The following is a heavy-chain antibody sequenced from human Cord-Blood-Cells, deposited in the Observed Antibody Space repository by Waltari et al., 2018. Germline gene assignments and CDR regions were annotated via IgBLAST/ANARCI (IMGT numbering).Heavy chain of an antibody. CDR1: GFTSDDYA. Sequence: EVQLVESGGGLVQPGRSLRLSCAASGFTSDDYAMHWVRQAPGKGVEWGSGISWSSGSIGDAESVKGRFTISRDNAKNSLYLQMNSLRAEDTALYYCAKDGKWNYGRGDAFDIWGQGTMVTVSS. V-gene: IGHV3-9*02. J-gene: IGHJ3*02. CDR2: ISWSSGSI. D-gene: IGHD1-7*01. CDR3: AKDGKWNYGRGDAFDI.